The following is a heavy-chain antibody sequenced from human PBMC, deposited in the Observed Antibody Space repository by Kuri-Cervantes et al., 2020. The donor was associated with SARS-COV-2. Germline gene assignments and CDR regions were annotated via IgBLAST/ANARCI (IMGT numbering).Heavy chain of an antibody. CDR3: ARDMQILTGHYYLNFDY. J-gene: IGHJ4*02. V-gene: IGHV3-7*05. CDR1: GFTFSSYW. Sequence: GGSLRLSCAVSGFTFSSYWMSWVRQAPGKGLEWVADIKHDGGEEYYVDSVKGRFTISRDNAKSSLYLQMHSLRAEDTAVYYCARDMQILTGHYYLNFDYWGQGTLVTVSS. CDR2: IKHDGGEE. D-gene: IGHD3-9*01.